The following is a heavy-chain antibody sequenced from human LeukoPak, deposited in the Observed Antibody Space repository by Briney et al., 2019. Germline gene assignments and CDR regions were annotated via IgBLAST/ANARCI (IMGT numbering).Heavy chain of an antibody. CDR1: GFTFSSYA. J-gene: IGHJ4*02. D-gene: IGHD3-16*02. V-gene: IGHV3-30-3*01. CDR3: AREPYDYVWGSYRYFDY. CDR2: ISYDGSNK. Sequence: PGGSLRLSCASSGFTFSSYAMQWVRQAPGKGLEWVAVISYDGSNKYYADSVKGRFTISRDNSKNTLYLQMNSLRAEDTAVYYCAREPYDYVWGSYRYFDYWGQGTLVTVSS.